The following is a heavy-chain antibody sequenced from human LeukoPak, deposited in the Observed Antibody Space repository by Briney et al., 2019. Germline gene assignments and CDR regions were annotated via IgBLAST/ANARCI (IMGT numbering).Heavy chain of an antibody. J-gene: IGHJ4*02. CDR3: ARSSIVGATPYQLGY. CDR2: IYYSGST. V-gene: IGHV4-59*01. CDR1: GGSISSYY. Sequence: KPSETLSLTCTVSGGSISSYYWSWIRQPPGKGLEWIGYIYYSGSTNYNPSLKSRVTILVDTSKNQFSLKLSSVTAADTAVYYCARSSIVGATPYQLGYWGQGILVTVSS. D-gene: IGHD1-26*01.